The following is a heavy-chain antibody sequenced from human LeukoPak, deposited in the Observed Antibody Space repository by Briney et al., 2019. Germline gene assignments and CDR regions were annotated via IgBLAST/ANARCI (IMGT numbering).Heavy chain of an antibody. CDR2: INPNSGGT. CDR3: ASSAYCGGDCYPDDAFDI. Sequence: ASVKVSCKASGYTFTGYYMHWVRQAPGQGLEWMGWINPNSGGTNYAQRFQGRVTMTRDTSISTAYMELSRLRSDDTAVYYCASSAYCGGDCYPDDAFDIWGQGTMITLSS. J-gene: IGHJ3*02. CDR1: GYTFTGYY. V-gene: IGHV1-2*02. D-gene: IGHD2-21*02.